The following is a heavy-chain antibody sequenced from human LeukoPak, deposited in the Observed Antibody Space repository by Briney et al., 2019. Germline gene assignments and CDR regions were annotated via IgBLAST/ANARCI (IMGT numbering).Heavy chain of an antibody. CDR2: IKHDGSES. CDR1: GFTFSSFW. V-gene: IGHV3-7*01. D-gene: IGHD2-21*01. Sequence: PGGSLRLSCAASGFTFSSFWMSWVRQVPGKGLEWVANIKHDGSESHHVDSVRGRFTISRDNAKNSLYLQMNSLRAEDTAVYYCARNGHSHDAWGQGTLVTVSS. J-gene: IGHJ5*02. CDR3: ARNGHSHDA.